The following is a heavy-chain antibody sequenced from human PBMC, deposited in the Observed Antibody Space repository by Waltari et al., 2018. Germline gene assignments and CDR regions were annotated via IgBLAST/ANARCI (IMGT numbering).Heavy chain of an antibody. V-gene: IGHV4-59*01. Sequence: QVQLQQWGAGLVKPSETLSLTCTVSGGSISSYYWSWIRQPPGKGLEWIGYIYYSGSTNYNPSLKSRVTISVDTSKNQFSLKLSSVTAADTAVYYCARHSQTYYGSGNIWGQGTMVTVSS. CDR3: ARHSQTYYGSGNI. CDR2: IYYSGST. J-gene: IGHJ3*02. D-gene: IGHD3-10*01. CDR1: GGSISSYY.